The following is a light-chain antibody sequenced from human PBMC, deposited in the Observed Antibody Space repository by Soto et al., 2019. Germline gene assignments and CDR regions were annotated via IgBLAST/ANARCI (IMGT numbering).Light chain of an antibody. CDR1: SSNVGKNT. V-gene: IGLV1-44*01. CDR2: GNN. J-gene: IGLJ3*02. CDR3: AAWDGSLNGPV. Sequence: QTVVTQPRSTSGTPGQRVTISCSGTSSNVGKNTVNWYQQVPGTAPKLLIFGNNQRPSGVPDRFSGSKFGTSASLAISGLQSEDEADYYCAAWDGSLNGPVFGGGTKLTVL.